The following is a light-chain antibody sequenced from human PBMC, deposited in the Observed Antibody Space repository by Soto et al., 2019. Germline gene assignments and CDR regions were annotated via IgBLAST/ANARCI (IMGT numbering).Light chain of an antibody. V-gene: IGKV3-15*01. CDR1: RSVSSY. CDR2: GAF. CDR3: QQYNDWPLT. J-gene: IGKJ1*01. Sequence: EIVLTQSPATLSLAPGERATLSCRASRSVSSYLAWYQQNPFQAPSLLIYGAFTRATGIPARFSGTGSGTEFTLTISSLQSEDFALYYCQQYNDWPLTFGQGTKVDIK.